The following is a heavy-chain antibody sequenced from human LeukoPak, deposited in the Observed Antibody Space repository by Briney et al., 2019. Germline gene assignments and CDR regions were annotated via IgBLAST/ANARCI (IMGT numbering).Heavy chain of an antibody. CDR2: IYYVGTT. D-gene: IGHD3-10*01. J-gene: IGHJ5*02. CDR3: AAYYYGSGSSPGFFDP. CDR1: GGSISSYSYY. V-gene: IGHV4-39*01. Sequence: SETLSLTCTVSGGSISSYSYYWGWIRQAPGRGLECIGNIYYVGTTYYNPSLRSRVTISVDTSKGQFSLKLTSVTAADTAVYYCAAYYYGSGSSPGFFDPWGHGTLVTVSS.